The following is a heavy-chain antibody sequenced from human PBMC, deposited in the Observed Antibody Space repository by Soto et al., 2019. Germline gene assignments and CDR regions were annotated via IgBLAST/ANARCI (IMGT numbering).Heavy chain of an antibody. CDR1: GYTFTSYD. D-gene: IGHD3-16*02. J-gene: IGHJ4*02. Sequence: QVQLVQSGAEVKKPGASVKVSCKASGYTFTSYDINWVRQATGQGLEWKGWMNANRGNPGYAQKFQGRVTMTMNTSISTAYMELSSLRYEYTAVYYGARGPLHVGELALYRYIYWRQGTLVTVSS. CDR3: ARGPLHVGELALYRYIY. CDR2: MNANRGNP. V-gene: IGHV1-8*01.